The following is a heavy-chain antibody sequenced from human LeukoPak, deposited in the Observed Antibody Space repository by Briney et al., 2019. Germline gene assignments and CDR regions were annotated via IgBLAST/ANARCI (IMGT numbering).Heavy chain of an antibody. CDR3: AKDSPRISATSVEYFDH. V-gene: IGHV3-23*01. CDR2: ISSSGDRT. CDR1: GFTFSSYA. Sequence: AGGSLRLSCAASGFTFSSYAMHWVRQAPGKGLEWVAAISSSGDRTYFVDSVKGRFTISRDNSKNTFYLQMNSLGAEDTAVYYCAKDSPRISATSVEYFDHWGQGTLVTVSS. D-gene: IGHD6-13*01. J-gene: IGHJ1*01.